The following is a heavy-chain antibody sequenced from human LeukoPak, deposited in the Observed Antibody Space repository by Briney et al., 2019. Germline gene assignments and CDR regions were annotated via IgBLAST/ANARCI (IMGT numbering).Heavy chain of an antibody. CDR1: GGSISSYY. Sequence: ASETLSLTCIVSGGSISSYYWSWIRQPPGKGLEWIGYIYYNGSTNYNPSLKSRVTISVDTSKNQFSLKLSSVTAADTAVYYCARYGLLRLADINGFEIWGQGTMVSVSS. J-gene: IGHJ3*02. CDR2: IYYNGST. D-gene: IGHD2-15*01. V-gene: IGHV4-59*01. CDR3: ARYGLLRLADINGFEI.